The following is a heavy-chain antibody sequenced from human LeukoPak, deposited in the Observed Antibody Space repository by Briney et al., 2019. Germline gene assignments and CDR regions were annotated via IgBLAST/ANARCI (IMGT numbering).Heavy chain of an antibody. V-gene: IGHV3-11*03. CDR3: ASSISGGQYCGGDCYLHY. CDR1: GFTFSDYY. Sequence: GGSLRLSCAASGFTFSDYYMSWIRQAPGKGLEWVSYISSSSSYTNYADSVEGRFTISRDNAKNSLYLQMNSLRAEDTAVYYCASSISGGQYCGGDCYLHYWGQGTLVTVSS. CDR2: ISSSSSYT. D-gene: IGHD2-21*02. J-gene: IGHJ4*02.